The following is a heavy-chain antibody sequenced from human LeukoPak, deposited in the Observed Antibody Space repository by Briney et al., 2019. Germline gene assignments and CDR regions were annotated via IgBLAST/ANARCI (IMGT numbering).Heavy chain of an antibody. J-gene: IGHJ5*02. D-gene: IGHD2-2*02. CDR1: GFTFSSYS. CDR3: ASRYCSSTSCYTSLPYNWFDP. CDR2: ISSSSSYI. Sequence: GGSLRLSCAASGFTFSSYSMNWVRQAPGKGQEWVSSISSSSSYIYYADSVKGRFTISRDNAKNSLYLQMNSLRAEDTAVYYCASRYCSSTSCYTSLPYNWFDPWGQGTLVTVSS. V-gene: IGHV3-21*01.